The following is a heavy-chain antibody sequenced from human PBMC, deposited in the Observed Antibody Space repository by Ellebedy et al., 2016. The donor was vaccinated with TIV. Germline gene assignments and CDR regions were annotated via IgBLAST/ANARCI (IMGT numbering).Heavy chain of an antibody. CDR3: ARDGRGGSWGWFDP. CDR1: GYTFTGYY. V-gene: IGHV1-2*04. J-gene: IGHJ5*02. D-gene: IGHD1-26*01. Sequence: AASVTVSCKASGYTFTGYYMHWVRQAPGQGLEWMGWINPNSGGTNYAQKFQGWVTMTRDTSISTAYMELSRLRSDDTAVYYCARDGRGGSWGWFDPWGQGTLVTVSS. CDR2: INPNSGGT.